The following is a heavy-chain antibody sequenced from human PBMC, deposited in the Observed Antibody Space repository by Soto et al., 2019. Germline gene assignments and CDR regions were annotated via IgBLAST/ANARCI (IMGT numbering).Heavy chain of an antibody. Sequence: PGGSLRLSCAASGFTFSSYAMHWVRQAPGKGLEWVAVISYDGSNKYYADSVKGRFTISRDNSKNTLYLQMNSLRAEDTAVYYCAGGSSSIVSDYYGMDVWGQGTTVTSP. CDR2: ISYDGSNK. V-gene: IGHV3-30-3*01. CDR1: GFTFSSYA. CDR3: AGGSSSIVSDYYGMDV. J-gene: IGHJ6*02. D-gene: IGHD6-6*01.